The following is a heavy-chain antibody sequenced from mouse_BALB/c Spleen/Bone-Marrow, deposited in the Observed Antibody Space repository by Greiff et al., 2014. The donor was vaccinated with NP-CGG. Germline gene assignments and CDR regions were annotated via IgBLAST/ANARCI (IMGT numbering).Heavy chain of an antibody. V-gene: IGHV4-1*02. CDR3: ARNGYYGWMTY. J-gene: IGHJ3*01. CDR2: INPDSRTI. Sequence: EVKLMESGGGLVQPGGSLKLSCAASGFDFSGYWMTWVRQAPGKGLEWIGEINPDSRTINYKPSLKEKFIMSRDNGKNTLYLQMSKVRSEDTALYYCARNGYYGWMTYWGQGTLVTVSA. CDR1: GFDFSGYW. D-gene: IGHD1-2*01.